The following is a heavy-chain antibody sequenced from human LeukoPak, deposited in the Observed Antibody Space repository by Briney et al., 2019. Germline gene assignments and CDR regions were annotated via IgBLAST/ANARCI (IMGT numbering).Heavy chain of an antibody. CDR1: GYTFTSYG. Sequence: ASVKVSCKASGYTFTSYGISWVRQATGQGLEWMGWMNPNSGNTGYAQKFQGRVTMTRNTSISTAYMELSSLRSEDTAVYYCARGLMVRGVVMNYWGQGTLVTVSS. D-gene: IGHD3-10*01. J-gene: IGHJ4*02. V-gene: IGHV1-8*02. CDR3: ARGLMVRGVVMNY. CDR2: MNPNSGNT.